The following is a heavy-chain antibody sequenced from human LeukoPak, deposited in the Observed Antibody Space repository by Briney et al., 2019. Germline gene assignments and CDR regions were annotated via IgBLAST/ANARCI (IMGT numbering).Heavy chain of an antibody. Sequence: GGSLRLSCAASGFTFSGFSMSWVRQSPTKGLEWVANIKQDGSERYYVDSVKGRFTISRDSAKNSLSLQMNNLRVEDTAVYYCARAGSHWHYVYWGQGTVVTVS. V-gene: IGHV3-7*01. CDR1: GFTFSGFS. J-gene: IGHJ4*02. CDR2: IKQDGSER. CDR3: ARAGSHWHYVY. D-gene: IGHD3-10*01.